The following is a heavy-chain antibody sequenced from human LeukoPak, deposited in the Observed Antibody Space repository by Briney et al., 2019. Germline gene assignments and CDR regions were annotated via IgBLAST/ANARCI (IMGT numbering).Heavy chain of an antibody. CDR1: GGSISSGDYY. CDR3: ARAGQLDANFDY. D-gene: IGHD6-13*01. Sequence: SETLSLTCTVSGGSISSGDYYWSWVRQPPGKGLEWIGYIYYSGSTYYNPSLKSRVTISVDTSKNQFSLKLSSVTAADTAVYYCARAGQLDANFDYWGQGTLVTVSS. CDR2: IYYSGST. V-gene: IGHV4-30-4*01. J-gene: IGHJ4*02.